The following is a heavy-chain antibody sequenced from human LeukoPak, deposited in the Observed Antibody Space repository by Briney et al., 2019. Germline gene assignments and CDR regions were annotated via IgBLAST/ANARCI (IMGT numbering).Heavy chain of an antibody. CDR2: TYYRSKWYN. D-gene: IGHD6-13*01. J-gene: IGHJ5*02. Sequence: SQTLSLTCAISGDSVSSNSAAWNWIRQSPSRGLEWLGRTYYRSKWYNDYAVSVKSRITINPDTSKNQFSLQLNSVTPEDTAVYYCARDLATPIAAAGENWFDPWGQGTLVTVSS. CDR1: GDSVSSNSAA. CDR3: ARDLATPIAAAGENWFDP. V-gene: IGHV6-1*01.